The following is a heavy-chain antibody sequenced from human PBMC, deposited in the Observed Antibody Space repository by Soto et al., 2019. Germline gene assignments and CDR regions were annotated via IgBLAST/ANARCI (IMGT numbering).Heavy chain of an antibody. CDR1: GGSISTGGYY. J-gene: IGHJ4*02. CDR2: TYYSGNT. Sequence: QVHLQESGPGLVKPSQTLSLTCTVSGGSISTGGYYWNWIRQHPGKGLEWIGYTYYSGNTFYNPSLKSRVTLSVDTSKNQFSVKLNSVTAADTAVYYCARGRRESSVRNYFDSWGQGTLVTVSS. D-gene: IGHD3-22*01. CDR3: ARGRRESSVRNYFDS. V-gene: IGHV4-31*03.